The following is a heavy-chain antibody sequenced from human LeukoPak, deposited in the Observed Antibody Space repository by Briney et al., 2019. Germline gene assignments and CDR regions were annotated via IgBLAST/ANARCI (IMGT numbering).Heavy chain of an antibody. Sequence: KPGASVKVSCKASGYTFSNHDINWVRQAIGQGLEWMGWMNPNTGNTGYAQNFQGRVTMTRDTSISTAYMELSSLKSEDTAAYYCARGHAPSSSPDYWGQGTLVTVSS. V-gene: IGHV1-8*02. CDR3: ARGHAPSSSPDY. CDR2: MNPNTGNT. J-gene: IGHJ4*02. D-gene: IGHD6-13*01. CDR1: GYTFSNHD.